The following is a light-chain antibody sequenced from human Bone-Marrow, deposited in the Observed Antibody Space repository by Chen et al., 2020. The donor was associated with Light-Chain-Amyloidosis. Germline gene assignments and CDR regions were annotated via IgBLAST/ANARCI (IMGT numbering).Light chain of an antibody. V-gene: IGLV2-14*01. CDR3: SSYTITNTLV. CDR2: EVP. CDR1: SSDVGGDNH. J-gene: IGLJ1*01. Sequence: QSALTQPASVSGSPGQSITISCTGTSSDVGGDNHVSWYQQHPDKAPKRMIYEVPNRPSWVPDRFSGSKPDNTSSLTISGLQAEAEADYFCSSYTITNTLVFGSGTRVTVL.